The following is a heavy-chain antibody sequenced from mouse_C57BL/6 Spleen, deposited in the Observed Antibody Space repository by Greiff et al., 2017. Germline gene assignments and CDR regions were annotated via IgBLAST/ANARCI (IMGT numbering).Heavy chain of an antibody. Sequence: QVQLQQSGAELVKPGASVKISCKASGYAFSSYWMNWVKQRPGKGLEWIGQIYPGDGDTNYNGKFKGKATLTADKSSSTAYMQLSSLTSEDSAVYFCARGGLLRYYFDDWGQGTTLTVAS. J-gene: IGHJ2*01. D-gene: IGHD1-1*01. CDR3: ARGGLLRYYFDD. V-gene: IGHV1-80*01. CDR1: GYAFSSYW. CDR2: IYPGDGDT.